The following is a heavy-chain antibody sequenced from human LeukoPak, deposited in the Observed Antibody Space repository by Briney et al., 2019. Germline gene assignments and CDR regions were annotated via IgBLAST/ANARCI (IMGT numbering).Heavy chain of an antibody. CDR1: GYTFTSYD. CDR2: MNPNSGNT. V-gene: IGHV1-8*01. J-gene: IGHJ4*02. CDR3: ARGRITIFGVAQDY. D-gene: IGHD3-3*01. Sequence: ASVKVSCKASGYTFTSYDINWVRQATGQELEWMGWMNPNSGNTGYAQKFQGRVTMTRNTSISTAYMELSSLRSEDTAVYYCARGRITIFGVAQDYWGQGTLVTVSS.